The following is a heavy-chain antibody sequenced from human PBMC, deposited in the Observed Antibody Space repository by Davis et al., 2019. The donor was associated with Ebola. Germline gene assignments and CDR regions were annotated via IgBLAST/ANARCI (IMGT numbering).Heavy chain of an antibody. V-gene: IGHV7-4-1*02. CDR3: AIPLLANFGVANMDV. D-gene: IGHD3-3*01. CDR1: GYTFTNYA. Sequence: AASVKVSCKASGYTFTNYAMNWVRQAPGEGLEWMGWINTNTGNPTYAQGFTGRFVFSLDSSVGTAYLQISSLKAEDTAVYYCAIPLLANFGVANMDVWGQGTTVTVSS. CDR2: INTNTGNP. J-gene: IGHJ6*02.